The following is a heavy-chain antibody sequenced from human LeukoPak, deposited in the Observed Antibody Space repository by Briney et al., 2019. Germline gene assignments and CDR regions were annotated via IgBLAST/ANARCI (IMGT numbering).Heavy chain of an antibody. CDR3: ATKQWLAPPPDS. Sequence: GGSLRLSCAASGFTFSKYWMLWVRQAPGKGLEGVSRINTDGTVTTYADSVKGRFTVSRDNADNTMLLQMNSVRDEDTAVYYCATKQWLAPPPDSWGQGTPVTVSS. J-gene: IGHJ4*02. CDR2: INTDGTVT. V-gene: IGHV3-74*01. CDR1: GFTFSKYW. D-gene: IGHD6-19*01.